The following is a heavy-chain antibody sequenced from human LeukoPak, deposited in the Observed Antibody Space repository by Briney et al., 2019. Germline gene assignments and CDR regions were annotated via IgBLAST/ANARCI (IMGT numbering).Heavy chain of an antibody. V-gene: IGHV1-2*02. D-gene: IGHD6-13*01. CDR1: GYTFTCYY. J-gene: IGHJ4*02. CDR3: ARDQSHSSSWYQASIDY. CDR2: INPNSGGT. Sequence: ASVKVSCKASGYTFTCYYMHWVRQAPGQGLEWMGWINPNSGGTNYAQKFQGRVTMTRDTSISTAYMELSRLRSDDTAVYYCARDQSHSSSWYQASIDYWGQGTLVTVSS.